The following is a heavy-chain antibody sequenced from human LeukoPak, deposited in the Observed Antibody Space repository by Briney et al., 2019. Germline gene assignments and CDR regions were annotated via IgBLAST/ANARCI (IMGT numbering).Heavy chain of an antibody. CDR3: AREAYYYDSSGPIDDAFDI. J-gene: IGHJ3*02. D-gene: IGHD3-22*01. CDR2: ISSSSSYI. V-gene: IGHV3-21*01. Sequence: GGSLRLSCAASGFTFSSYSMNWVRQAPGKGLEWVSSISSSSSYIYYADSVKGRFTISRDNAKNSLYLQMNSLRAEDTAVYYCAREAYYYDSSGPIDDAFDIWGQGTMVTVSS. CDR1: GFTFSSYS.